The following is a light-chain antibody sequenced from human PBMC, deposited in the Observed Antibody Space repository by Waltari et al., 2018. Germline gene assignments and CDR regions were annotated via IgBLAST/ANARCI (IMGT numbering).Light chain of an antibody. CDR1: TSDVGSYYL. CDR2: EVF. V-gene: IGLV2-23*02. CDR3: CSYAGRGTYV. J-gene: IGLJ1*01. Sequence: QSALTQPASVSGTPGQAITISCPGTTSDVGSYYLGPWYQQHPGEAPKLLICEVFKRPPDISSRFSGSKSGSTASLTISGLQPEDEADYYCCSYAGRGTYVFGSGTKVTVL.